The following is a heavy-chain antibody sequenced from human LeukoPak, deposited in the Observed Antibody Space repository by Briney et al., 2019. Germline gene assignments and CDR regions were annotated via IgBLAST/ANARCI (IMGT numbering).Heavy chain of an antibody. Sequence: SETLSLTCTVSGGSISSYYWSWIRQPPGKGLEWIGYIYYSGSTNYNPSLKSRVTISVDRSKNQFSLKLSSVTAADTAVYYCAKTYYDILTGYGGPYYMDVWGKGTTATVSS. J-gene: IGHJ6*03. D-gene: IGHD3-9*01. V-gene: IGHV4-59*01. CDR1: GGSISSYY. CDR2: IYYSGST. CDR3: AKTYYDILTGYGGPYYMDV.